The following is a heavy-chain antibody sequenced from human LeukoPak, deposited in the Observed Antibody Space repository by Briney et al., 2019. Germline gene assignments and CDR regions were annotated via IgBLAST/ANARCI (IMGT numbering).Heavy chain of an antibody. CDR2: SYDSWRM. Sequence: KPSETLSLTCTVSGDSISRESWSWIRQAPGKGLECIGYSYDSWRMNYNPSLQSRVTISLDTSKNRLSLQLNSVTAADTAVYYCARRIQLWSYWHFDFWGRGTLVTVTS. J-gene: IGHJ2*01. D-gene: IGHD1-1*01. CDR1: GDSISRES. V-gene: IGHV4-4*08. CDR3: ARRIQLWSYWHFDF.